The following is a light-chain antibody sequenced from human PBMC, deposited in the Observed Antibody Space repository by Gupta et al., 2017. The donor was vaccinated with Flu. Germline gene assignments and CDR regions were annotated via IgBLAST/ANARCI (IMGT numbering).Light chain of an antibody. CDR3: SAWDNRRRAWV. J-gene: IGLJ3*02. CDR1: SNNVGDQG. Sequence: NSNNVGDQGAAWLQQHQGHPPKLLFYRNNNRPSGISERFSASRPGNTDSLTITGLQPEDEADYYCSAWDNRRRAWVFGGGTKLTVL. CDR2: RNN. V-gene: IGLV10-54*04.